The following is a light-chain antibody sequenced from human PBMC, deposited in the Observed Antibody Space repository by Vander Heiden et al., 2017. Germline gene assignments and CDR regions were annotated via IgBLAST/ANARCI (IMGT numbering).Light chain of an antibody. V-gene: IGKV3-11*01. CDR2: DAS. CDR1: QSVSSY. CDR3: QQRSNWLT. Sequence: EIALTQSPATPSLSPGERATLSCRASQSVSSYLAWYQQKPGQAPRLLIYDASNRANGIPDRFSGSGSGTDFTLTISSLEPEDFAVYYWQQRSNWLTFGGGTKVEIK. J-gene: IGKJ4*01.